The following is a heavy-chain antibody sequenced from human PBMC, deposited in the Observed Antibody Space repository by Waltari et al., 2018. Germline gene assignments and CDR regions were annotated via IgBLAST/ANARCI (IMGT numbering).Heavy chain of an antibody. J-gene: IGHJ4*02. CDR2: ISSSSSYI. D-gene: IGHD2-21*02. Sequence: EEQLVESGGGLVKPGGSLRLSCAASGFTFSSYSMNWVRQAPGKGLEWVSSISSSSSYIYYADSVKGRFTISRDNAKNSLYLQMNSLRAEDTAVYYCARPYGGDPAGVDYWGQGTLVTVSS. CDR3: ARPYGGDPAGVDY. CDR1: GFTFSSYS. V-gene: IGHV3-21*01.